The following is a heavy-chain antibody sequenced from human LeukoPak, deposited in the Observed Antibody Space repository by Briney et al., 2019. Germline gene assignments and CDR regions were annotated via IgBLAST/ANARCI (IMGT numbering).Heavy chain of an antibody. CDR2: INHSGST. Sequence: SETLSLTCAAYGGSFSGYYWSWIRQPPGKGLEWIGEINHSGSTNYNPSLKSRVTISVDTSKNQFSLKLSSVTAADTAVYYCARGRDSSGSILTDYWGQGTLVTVSS. J-gene: IGHJ4*02. CDR1: GGSFSGYY. V-gene: IGHV4-34*01. CDR3: ARGRDSSGSILTDY. D-gene: IGHD3-22*01.